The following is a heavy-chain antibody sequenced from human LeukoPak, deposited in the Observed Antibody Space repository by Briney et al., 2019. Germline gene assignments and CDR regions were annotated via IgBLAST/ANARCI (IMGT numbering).Heavy chain of an antibody. CDR3: ARDRRYCSSTSCYTEDY. CDR2: ISYDGSNK. V-gene: IGHV3-30-3*01. CDR1: GFTFSSYA. Sequence: GGSLRLSCAASGFTFSSYAMHWVRQAPGKGLEWVAVISYDGSNKYYADSVKGRFTISRDNSKNTLYLQMNSLRAEDTAVYYCARDRRYCSSTSCYTEDYWGQGTLVTVSS. D-gene: IGHD2-2*02. J-gene: IGHJ4*02.